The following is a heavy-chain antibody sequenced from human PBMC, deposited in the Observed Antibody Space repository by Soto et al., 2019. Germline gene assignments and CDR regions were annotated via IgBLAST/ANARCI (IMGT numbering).Heavy chain of an antibody. D-gene: IGHD2-15*01. CDR2: ISGSSTYI. CDR1: GFTFSYYN. V-gene: IGHV3-21*01. CDR3: ARDTERGVEMDF. Sequence: EVQLVESGGGLVKPGGSLRLSCAASGFTFSYYNMNWVRQAPGKGLEWVSSISGSSTYIYYADSVKGRFTISRDNAKNSLSLQMNSLSAEDTAVYYCARDTERGVEMDFWGQGTLVTVSS. J-gene: IGHJ4*02.